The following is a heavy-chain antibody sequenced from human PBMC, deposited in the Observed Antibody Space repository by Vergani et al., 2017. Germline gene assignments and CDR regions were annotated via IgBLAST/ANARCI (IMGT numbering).Heavy chain of an antibody. CDR2: IYYSGST. J-gene: IGHJ6*02. V-gene: IGHV4-59*01. Sequence: QVQLQESGPGLVKPSETLSLTCTVSGGSISSYYWSWIRQPPGKGLEWLGYIYYSGSTSYNPSLKSRVTISVDTSKNHFSLNLSSVTAADTTVYYCSRGYGDYYYYGVDVWGQGTTVTVSS. CDR1: GGSISSYY. CDR3: SRGYGDYYYYGVDV. D-gene: IGHD4-17*01.